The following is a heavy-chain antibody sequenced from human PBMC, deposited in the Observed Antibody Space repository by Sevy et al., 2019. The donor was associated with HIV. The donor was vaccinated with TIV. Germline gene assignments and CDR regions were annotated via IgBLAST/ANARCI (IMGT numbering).Heavy chain of an antibody. Sequence: GGSLRLSCAASGFTFSSYGMHWVRQAPGKGLEWVAVIWYDGSSKYYADSVKGRFTVSRDNSKNTRFLQMNSLRAEDTAVYYCARDKLLPFTVTMVRGALSYYFDSWGQGTLVTVSS. J-gene: IGHJ4*02. CDR1: GFTFSSYG. CDR2: IWYDGSSK. V-gene: IGHV3-33*01. CDR3: ARDKLLPFTVTMVRGALSYYFDS. D-gene: IGHD3-10*01.